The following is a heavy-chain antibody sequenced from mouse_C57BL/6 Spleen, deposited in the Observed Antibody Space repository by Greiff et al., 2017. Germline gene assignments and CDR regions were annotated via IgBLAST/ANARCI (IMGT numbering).Heavy chain of an antibody. D-gene: IGHD2-5*01. CDR3: ARGDRNYVCDY. CDR1: GYSITSGYD. CDR2: ISYSGST. Sequence: EVKLQESGPGMVKPSQSLSLTCTVTGYSITSGYDWHWIRHFPGNKLEWMGYISYSGSTNYNPSLKSRISITHDTSKNHFFLKLHSVTTEDTATYYCARGDRNYVCDYWGQGTTLTVSS. J-gene: IGHJ2*01. V-gene: IGHV3-1*01.